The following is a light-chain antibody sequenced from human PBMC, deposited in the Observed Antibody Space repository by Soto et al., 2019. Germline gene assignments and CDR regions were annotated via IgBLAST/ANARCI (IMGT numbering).Light chain of an antibody. J-gene: IGKJ1*01. CDR3: QQDRWSPWT. CDR2: GAS. CDR1: QSIRFDY. V-gene: IGKV3-20*01. Sequence: IVLTQSPGTLSLSPGERATLSCRASQSIRFDYLAWYQLKPGQAPRLLIHGASSRATGIPDRFSGSGSGTDFTLTIDRLEPEDFAVYYCQQDRWSPWTFGQGTKVEIK.